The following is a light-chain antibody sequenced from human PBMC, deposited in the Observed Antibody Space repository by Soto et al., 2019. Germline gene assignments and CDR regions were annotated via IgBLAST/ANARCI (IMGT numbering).Light chain of an antibody. CDR1: SSNIGNNY. CDR2: ENN. J-gene: IGLJ1*01. V-gene: IGLV1-51*02. CDR3: GTWDSTLGAYF. Sequence: QSVLTQPPSVSAAPGQKVTISCSGSSSNIGNNYVSWYQQLPGTAPKLLIYENNKRPSGIPDRFSGSKSGTSATLGITGLQTGDEPDYYCGTWDSTLGAYFFGTGPKVT.